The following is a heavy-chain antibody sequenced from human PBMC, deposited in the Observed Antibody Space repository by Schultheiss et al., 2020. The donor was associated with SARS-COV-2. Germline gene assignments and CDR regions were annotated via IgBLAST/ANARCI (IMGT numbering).Heavy chain of an antibody. CDR1: GGTFSSYA. V-gene: IGHV1-18*01. CDR2: ISAYNGNT. D-gene: IGHD3-22*01. Sequence: ASVKVSCKASGGTFSSYAISWVRQAPGQGLEWMGWISAYNGNTNYAQKLQGRVTMTTDTSTSTAYMELRSLRSDDTAVYYCARGDMIVVDLNAFDIWGQGTMVTVSS. J-gene: IGHJ3*02. CDR3: ARGDMIVVDLNAFDI.